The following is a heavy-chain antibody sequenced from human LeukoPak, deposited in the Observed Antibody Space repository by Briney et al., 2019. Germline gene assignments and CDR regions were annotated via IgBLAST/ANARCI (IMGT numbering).Heavy chain of an antibody. CDR2: ISSSSSHI. CDR3: ARDFYYGSGSYYNDY. D-gene: IGHD3-10*01. CDR1: GFTFSSYS. Sequence: KPGGSLRLSCAASGFTFSSYSMNWVRQAPGKGLEWVSSISSSSSHIYYADSVKGRFTISRDNAKNSLYLQMNSLRAEDTAVYYCARDFYYGSGSYYNDYWGQGTLVTVSS. J-gene: IGHJ4*02. V-gene: IGHV3-21*01.